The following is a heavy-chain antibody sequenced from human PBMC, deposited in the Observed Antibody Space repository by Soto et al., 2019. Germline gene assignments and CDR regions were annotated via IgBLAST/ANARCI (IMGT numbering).Heavy chain of an antibody. CDR2: ISYDGSNK. D-gene: IGHD1-1*01. Sequence: QVQLVESGGGVVQPGRSLRLSCAASGFTFSSYAMHWVRQAPGKGLEWVAVISYDGSNKYYADSVKGRFTISRDNSKNTRYLQMNSLRAEDTAVYYCAREDWNVANYYYGMDVWGQGTTVTVSS. V-gene: IGHV3-30-3*01. J-gene: IGHJ6*02. CDR1: GFTFSSYA. CDR3: AREDWNVANYYYGMDV.